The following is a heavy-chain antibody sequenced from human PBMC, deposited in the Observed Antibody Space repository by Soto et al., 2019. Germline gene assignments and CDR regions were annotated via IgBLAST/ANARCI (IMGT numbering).Heavy chain of an antibody. CDR2: IWYDGSTK. CDR1: GFTFSSYA. V-gene: IGHV3-33*01. J-gene: IGHJ5*02. Sequence: QVQLVQSGGGVVQPGRSLRLSCAASGFTFSSYAMHWVRQPPGKGPEWVALIWYDGSTKYYADSVKGRFTISRDNSKNTLYLEMNSLRAEDTAVYYCARDPEADTAKSEVSKYFDPWGQGTLVTVSS. CDR3: ARDPEADTAKSEVSKYFDP. D-gene: IGHD5-18*01.